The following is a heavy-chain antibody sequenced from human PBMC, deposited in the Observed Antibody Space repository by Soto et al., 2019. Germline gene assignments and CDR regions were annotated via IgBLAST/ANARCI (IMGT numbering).Heavy chain of an antibody. V-gene: IGHV4-39*01. J-gene: IGHJ6*03. D-gene: IGHD3-10*01. CDR1: GGSISSSSYY. Sequence: SETLSLTCTVSGGSISSSSYYWGWIRQPPGKGLEWIGSIYYSGSTYYNPSLKSRVTISVDTSKNQFSLKLSSVTAADTAVYYCARQITMVRGVITPYYYYYMDVWGKGTTVTVSS. CDR2: IYYSGST. CDR3: ARQITMVRGVITPYYYYYMDV.